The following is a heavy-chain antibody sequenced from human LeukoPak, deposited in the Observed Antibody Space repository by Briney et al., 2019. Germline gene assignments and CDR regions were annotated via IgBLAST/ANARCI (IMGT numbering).Heavy chain of an antibody. D-gene: IGHD1-26*01. V-gene: IGHV3-74*01. J-gene: IGHJ4*02. Sequence: GGSLRLSCAASGFTFSNYWVHWVRQAPGKGLVWVSRINGDGSTTNYADSVKGRFTISRDNAKNALFLQMNSLRAEDTAVYYCAGGRGSYGLWDSWGQGTLATVSS. CDR1: GFTFSNYW. CDR2: INGDGSTT. CDR3: AGGRGSYGLWDS.